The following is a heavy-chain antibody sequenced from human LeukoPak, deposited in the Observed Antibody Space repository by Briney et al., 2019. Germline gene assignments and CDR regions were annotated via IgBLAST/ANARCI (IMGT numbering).Heavy chain of an antibody. V-gene: IGHV5-51*01. D-gene: IGHD5-12*01. J-gene: IGHJ4*02. CDR1: GYSFSTYW. CDR3: TRLKNGYGDY. Sequence: GESLKISCKGSGYSFSTYWIGWVRQMPGKGLEWMGLIYPGNSDTRYSPSFQGQVTISADKSISTACLQWSSLKASDTAMYYCTRLKNGYGDYWGQGTLVTVSS. CDR2: IYPGNSDT.